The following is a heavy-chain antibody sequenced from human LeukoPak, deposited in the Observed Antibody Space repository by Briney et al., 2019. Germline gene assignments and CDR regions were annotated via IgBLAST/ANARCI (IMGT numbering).Heavy chain of an antibody. CDR2: IYYSGST. CDR3: ASPGIAAAGTKAFDI. V-gene: IGHV4-31*03. CDR1: GGSISSGGYY. Sequence: SQTLSLTCTVSGGSISSGGYYWSWIRQHPGKGLEWIGYIYYSGSTYYNPSLKSRVTISVDTSKNQFSLKLSSVTAADTAVYCCASPGIAAAGTKAFDIWGQGTMVTVSS. D-gene: IGHD6-13*01. J-gene: IGHJ3*02.